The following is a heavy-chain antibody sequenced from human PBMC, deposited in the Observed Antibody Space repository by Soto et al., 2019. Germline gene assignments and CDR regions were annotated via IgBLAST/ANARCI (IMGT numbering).Heavy chain of an antibody. Sequence: ASVKVSCKASGYTFTNYGISWVRQDTGQGLEWMGWISAYNGNTNYAQTFQGRVTMTTDTSTSTAYMELRSLRSDDTAVYYCARERPYGYSNYAWYDSWGQGTLVTVSS. CDR1: GYTFTNYG. CDR2: ISAYNGNT. J-gene: IGHJ5*01. V-gene: IGHV1-18*01. D-gene: IGHD4-4*01. CDR3: ARERPYGYSNYAWYDS.